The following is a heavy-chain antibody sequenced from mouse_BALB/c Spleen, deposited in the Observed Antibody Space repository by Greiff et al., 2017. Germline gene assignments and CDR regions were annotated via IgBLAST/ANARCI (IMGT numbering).Heavy chain of an antibody. CDR3: ARERGLLLRPFAY. D-gene: IGHD1-1*01. CDR2: INPSSGYT. CDR1: GYTFTSYT. V-gene: IGHV1-4*02. J-gene: IGHJ3*01. Sequence: QVQLQQSAAELARPGASVKMSCKASGYTFTSYTMHWVKQRPGQGLEWIGYINPSSGYTEYNQKFKDKTTLTADKSSSTAYMQLSSLTSEDSAVYYCARERGLLLRPFAYWGQGTLVTVSA.